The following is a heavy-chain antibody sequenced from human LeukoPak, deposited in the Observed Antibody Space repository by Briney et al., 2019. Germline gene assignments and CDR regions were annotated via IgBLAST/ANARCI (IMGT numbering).Heavy chain of an antibody. J-gene: IGHJ4*02. CDR2: IKQDGSEK. CDR3: AREENVLLWSGENRHFDS. D-gene: IGHD3-10*01. V-gene: IGHV3-7*01. Sequence: QSGGSLRLSCAASGFTFSSYSMNWVRQAPGKGLEWVANIKQDGSEKDYVESVKGRFTISRDNAKNSLYLQMNSLRAEDTAVYYCAREENVLLWSGENRHFDSWGQGTLVTVSS. CDR1: GFTFSSYS.